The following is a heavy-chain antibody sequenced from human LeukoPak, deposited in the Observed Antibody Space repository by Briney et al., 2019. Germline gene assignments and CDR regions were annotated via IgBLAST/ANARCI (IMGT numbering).Heavy chain of an antibody. V-gene: IGHV1-46*01. CDR2: INPSGGST. Sequence: ASVKVSCKASGYTFTGYYMHWVRQAPGQGLEWMGIINPSGGSTSYAQKFQGRVTMTRDTSTSTVYMELSSLRSEDTAVYYCARARGTWFGELSRLDYWGQGTLVTVSS. D-gene: IGHD3-10*01. CDR1: GYTFTGYY. CDR3: ARARGTWFGELSRLDY. J-gene: IGHJ4*02.